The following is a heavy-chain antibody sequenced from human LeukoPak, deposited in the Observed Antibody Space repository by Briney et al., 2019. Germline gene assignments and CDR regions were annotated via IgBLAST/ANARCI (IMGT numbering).Heavy chain of an antibody. Sequence: PSETLSLTCTVSGYSISSGYYWGWIRQPPGKGLEWIGSIYHSGSTYYNPSLKSRVTISVDTSKNQFSLKLSSVTAADTAVYYCARDNGWGAHYFDYWGQGTLVTVSS. D-gene: IGHD6-19*01. V-gene: IGHV4-38-2*02. J-gene: IGHJ4*02. CDR3: ARDNGWGAHYFDY. CDR1: GYSISSGYY. CDR2: IYHSGST.